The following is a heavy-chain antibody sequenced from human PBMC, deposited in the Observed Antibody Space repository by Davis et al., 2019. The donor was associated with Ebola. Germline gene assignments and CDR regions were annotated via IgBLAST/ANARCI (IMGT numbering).Heavy chain of an antibody. CDR2: IYPRNSDT. Sequence: GESLKISCKGAGYRFTSYWVAWVRQMPGKGLEWMGIIYPRNSDTRYSPSFQGQVTISADKSINTAYLQWSSLKASDSAMYYCARQESLYGSIDNWGQGTLVTVSS. J-gene: IGHJ4*02. D-gene: IGHD6-13*01. CDR1: GYRFTSYW. V-gene: IGHV5-51*01. CDR3: ARQESLYGSIDN.